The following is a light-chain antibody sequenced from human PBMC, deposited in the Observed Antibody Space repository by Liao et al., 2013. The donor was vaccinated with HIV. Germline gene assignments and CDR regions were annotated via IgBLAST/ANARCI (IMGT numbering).Light chain of an antibody. CDR3: QAWDSTTDSRV. CDR1: ELGDKY. CDR2: QDT. V-gene: IGLV3-1*01. J-gene: IGLJ3*02. Sequence: SYELTQPPSVSVSPGQTASITCSGDELGDKYACWYQQKPGQSPVLVIYQDTKRPSGTPERFSGSNSGNTATLTISGTQAMDEADYYCQAWDSTTDSRVFGGGTKLTVL.